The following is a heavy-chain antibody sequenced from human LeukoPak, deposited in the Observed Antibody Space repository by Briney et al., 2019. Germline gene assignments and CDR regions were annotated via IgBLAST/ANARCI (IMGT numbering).Heavy chain of an antibody. CDR2: IKQDESEK. Sequence: GGSLRLSCAASGFTFSTYWMSWVRQAPGKGLEWVANIKQDESEKYYVDSVKGRFTISRDNAKNSLYLHMNSLRAEDTAVYYCARDGYDNSGYYLGYFQHWGQGTLVTVSS. V-gene: IGHV3-7*01. J-gene: IGHJ1*01. CDR3: ARDGYDNSGYYLGYFQH. D-gene: IGHD3-22*01. CDR1: GFTFSTYW.